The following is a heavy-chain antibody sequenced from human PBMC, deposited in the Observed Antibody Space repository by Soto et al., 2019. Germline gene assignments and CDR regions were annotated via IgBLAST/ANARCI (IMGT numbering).Heavy chain of an antibody. CDR3: AGFVVPASRNSDFDY. Sequence: SETLSLTCTVSGISVSTSDYYWGWVRQPPGKGLDWIGNIYYSGSTFYNPSLRSRVTLSVDTSKNQFSLRLNSVTAADTAVYFCAGFVVPASRNSDFDYWGQGTKVTVSS. J-gene: IGHJ4*02. CDR1: GISVSTSDYY. CDR2: IYYSGST. D-gene: IGHD2-15*01. V-gene: IGHV4-39*01.